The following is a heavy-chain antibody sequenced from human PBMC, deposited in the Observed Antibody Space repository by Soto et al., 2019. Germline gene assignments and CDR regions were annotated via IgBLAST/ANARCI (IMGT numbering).Heavy chain of an antibody. CDR2: SSSSSSYT. D-gene: IGHD3-9*01. V-gene: IGHV3-11*05. Sequence: QVQLVESGGGLVKPGGSLRLSCAASGFTFSDYYMSWIRQAPGKGLEWVSYSSSSSSYTNYADSVKGRFTISRDNAKNTLYMQMNSLRSEDTAVYYCARPAAILTGSDAFDIWGQGTMVTVSS. CDR3: ARPAAILTGSDAFDI. J-gene: IGHJ3*02. CDR1: GFTFSDYY.